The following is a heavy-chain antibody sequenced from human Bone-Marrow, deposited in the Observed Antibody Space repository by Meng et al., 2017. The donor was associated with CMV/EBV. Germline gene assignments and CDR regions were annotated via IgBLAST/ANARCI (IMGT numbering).Heavy chain of an antibody. CDR3: AREREAAPFSTSCSY. D-gene: IGHD2-2*01. CDR2: ISSSSSYI. J-gene: IGHJ4*02. Sequence: GESLKISCAASGFTFSSYWMNWVRQAPGKGLEWVSSISSSSSYIYYADSVKGRFTISRDNAKNSLYLQMNSLRAEDTAVYYCAREREAAPFSTSCSYWGQGTLVTVSS. V-gene: IGHV3-21*01. CDR1: GFTFSSYW.